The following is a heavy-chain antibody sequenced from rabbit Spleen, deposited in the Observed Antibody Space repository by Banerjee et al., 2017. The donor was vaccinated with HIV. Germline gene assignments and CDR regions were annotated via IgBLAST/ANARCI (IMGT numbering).Heavy chain of an antibody. CDR3: VRDLGYDDYSEKGYFNL. V-gene: IGHV1S47*01. CDR2: IDPIFGRT. D-gene: IGHD2-1*01. J-gene: IGHJ4*01. Sequence: EKLVESGGGLVQPGGSLKLSCKASGFDFSNYGVSWVRQPPGKGLEWIGYIDPIFGRTYYASWVNGRFTISSHNAQNTLYLQLNSLTAADTATYFCVRDLGYDDYSEKGYFNLWGQGTLVTVS. CDR1: GFDFSNYG.